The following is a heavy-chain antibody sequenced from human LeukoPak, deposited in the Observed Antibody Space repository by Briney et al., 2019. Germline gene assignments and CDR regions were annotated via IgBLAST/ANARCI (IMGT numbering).Heavy chain of an antibody. Sequence: SETLSLTCTASGGSITNFYWSWVRQPPGKRLEWLGFIYYTGSTTYNPSLESRVTISVDTSKNQFSLRLRSVTAADTAVYYCAASRWYFDVWGRGVVVTVSS. CDR3: AASRWYFDV. CDR2: IYYTGST. J-gene: IGHJ2*01. V-gene: IGHV4-59*08. CDR1: GGSITNFY.